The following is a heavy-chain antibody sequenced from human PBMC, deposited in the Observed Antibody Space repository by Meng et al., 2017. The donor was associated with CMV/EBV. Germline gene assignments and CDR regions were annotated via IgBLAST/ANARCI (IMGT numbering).Heavy chain of an antibody. Sequence: ASVQVSCKASGYTFTGYYLHWVRQTPGQGLEWMGWINPNISGTNYAQEFQGRVSMTRDTSISTAYLELSRLTSDDTAIYYCTREWSADSVGWFDPWGPGTLVTVSS. D-gene: IGHD3-3*01. V-gene: IGHV1-2*02. J-gene: IGHJ5*02. CDR3: TREWSADSVGWFDP. CDR2: INPNISGT. CDR1: GYTFTGYY.